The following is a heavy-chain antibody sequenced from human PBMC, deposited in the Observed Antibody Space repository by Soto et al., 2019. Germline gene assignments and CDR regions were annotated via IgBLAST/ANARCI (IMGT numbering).Heavy chain of an antibody. D-gene: IGHD1-26*01. J-gene: IGHJ4*02. CDR1: GGSISSDY. CDR3: ARVLSGSSRFDY. CDR2: ISYSGNT. Sequence: SETLSLTCTVSGGSISSDYWSWIRQPPGKGLEWIGYISYSGNTNYNPSLKSLVTISVDTSKKQFSLKLRSVTAADTAVYYCARVLSGSSRFDYWGQGMLVTVSS. V-gene: IGHV4-59*01.